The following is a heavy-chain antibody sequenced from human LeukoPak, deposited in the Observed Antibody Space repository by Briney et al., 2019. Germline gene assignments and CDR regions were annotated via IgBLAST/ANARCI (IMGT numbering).Heavy chain of an antibody. D-gene: IGHD1-26*01. CDR3: ATISGNFDYFDY. Sequence: PGGSLRLSCAASGFIVSSTYMNWVRQAPGKGLEWVSVIYYGGGTYYTDSVKGRFTISRDNAKNSLYLQMNSLRAEDTAVYYCATISGNFDYFDYWGQGTLVTVSS. J-gene: IGHJ4*02. CDR2: IYYGGGT. CDR1: GFIVSSTY. V-gene: IGHV3-66*01.